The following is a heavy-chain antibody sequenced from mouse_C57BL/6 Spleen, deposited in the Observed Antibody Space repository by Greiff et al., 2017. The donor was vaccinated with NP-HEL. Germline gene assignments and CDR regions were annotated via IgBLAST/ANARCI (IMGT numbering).Heavy chain of an antibody. CDR1: GFTFSDYY. V-gene: IGHV5-16*01. CDR2: INYDGSST. Sequence: DVQLVESEGGLVQPGSSMKLSCTASGFTFSDYYMAWVRQVPEKGLEWVANINYDGSSTYYLDSLKSRFIISRDNAKNILYLQMSSLKSEDTATYYCARERDYYGSSPYAMDYWGQGTSVTVSS. J-gene: IGHJ4*01. D-gene: IGHD1-1*01. CDR3: ARERDYYGSSPYAMDY.